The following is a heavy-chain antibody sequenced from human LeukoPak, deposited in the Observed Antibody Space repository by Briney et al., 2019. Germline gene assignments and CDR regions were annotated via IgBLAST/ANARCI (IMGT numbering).Heavy chain of an antibody. D-gene: IGHD1-1*01. CDR2: ISWNSGSI. CDR3: AKLVDDDAFDI. J-gene: IGHJ3*02. CDR1: GFTFDDYA. V-gene: IGHV3-9*03. Sequence: GRSLRLSCAASGFTFDDYAMHWVRQAPGKGLEWVSGISWNSGSIGYADSVKGRFTISKDNAKNSLYLQINSLRAEDMALYYCAKLVDDDAFDIWGQGTMVTVSS.